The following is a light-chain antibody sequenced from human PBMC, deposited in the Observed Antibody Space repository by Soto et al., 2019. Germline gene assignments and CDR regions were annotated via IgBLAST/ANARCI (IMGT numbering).Light chain of an antibody. CDR3: EQYCSSPTY. V-gene: IGKV3-20*01. CDR1: QSVSSSY. CDR2: GAS. Sequence: EIVLTQSPGTLSLSPGERATLSCRASQSVSSSYLAWYQQKPGQAPRLLIYGASSRATGIPDRFSGSGSGTDFNLTISRLETEDVVVYSCEQYCSSPTYFGPGIGLLIK. J-gene: IGKJ5*01.